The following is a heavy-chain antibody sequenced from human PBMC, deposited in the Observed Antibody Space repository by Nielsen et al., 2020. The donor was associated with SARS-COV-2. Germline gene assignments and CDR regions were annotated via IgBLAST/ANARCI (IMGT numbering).Heavy chain of an antibody. D-gene: IGHD2-2*01. CDR3: ARDLIVVVPAAMAFDP. CDR2: IYTSGST. J-gene: IGHJ5*02. Sequence: SETLSLTCTVSGGSISSGSYYWSWLRQPAGKGLEWIGRIYTSGSTNYNPSLKSRVTISVDTSKNQFSLKLSSVTAADTAVYYCARDLIVVVPAAMAFDPWGQGTLVTVSS. CDR1: GGSISSGSYY. V-gene: IGHV4-61*02.